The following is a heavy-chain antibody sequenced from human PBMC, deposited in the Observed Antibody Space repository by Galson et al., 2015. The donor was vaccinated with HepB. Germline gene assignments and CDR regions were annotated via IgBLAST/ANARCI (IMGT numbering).Heavy chain of an antibody. Sequence: SVKVSCKASGGTVSSYVISWVRQAPGQGLEWMGGIIPSVGKPDNADKFQGRVTITADKSTSTVYMEMSSLTNEDTAVFYCARVAGTGNSFLYPFDYWGQGTLITVSS. D-gene: IGHD2/OR15-2a*01. V-gene: IGHV1-69*10. CDR3: ARVAGTGNSFLYPFDY. CDR1: GGTVSSYV. CDR2: IIPSVGKP. J-gene: IGHJ4*02.